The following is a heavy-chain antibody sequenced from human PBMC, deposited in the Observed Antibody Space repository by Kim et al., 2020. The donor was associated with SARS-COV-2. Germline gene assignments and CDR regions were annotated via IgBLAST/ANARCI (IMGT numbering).Heavy chain of an antibody. Sequence: GASLQISCKGSGYSFTSYWIGWVRQMPGKGLEWMGIIYPGDSDTRYSPSFQGQVTISADKSISTAYLQWSSLKASDTAMYYCARLRVGSGYYYWYFQHWGQGTLVTVSS. J-gene: IGHJ1*01. D-gene: IGHD3-22*01. CDR3: ARLRVGSGYYYWYFQH. CDR1: GYSFTSYW. V-gene: IGHV5-51*01. CDR2: IYPGDSDT.